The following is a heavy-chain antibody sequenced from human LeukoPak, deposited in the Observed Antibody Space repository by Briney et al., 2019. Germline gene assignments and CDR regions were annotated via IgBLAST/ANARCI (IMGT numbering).Heavy chain of an antibody. D-gene: IGHD2-15*01. Sequence: GASVKVSCKASGYTFTGYYMHWVRQAPGQGLEWMGWNNPNSGGTNYAQKFQGRVTMTRDTSISTAYMELSRLTSDDTAVYYCATLRVVLIAATRIWFDPWGQGTLVTVSS. CDR2: NNPNSGGT. CDR3: ATLRVVLIAATRIWFDP. CDR1: GYTFTGYY. J-gene: IGHJ5*02. V-gene: IGHV1-2*02.